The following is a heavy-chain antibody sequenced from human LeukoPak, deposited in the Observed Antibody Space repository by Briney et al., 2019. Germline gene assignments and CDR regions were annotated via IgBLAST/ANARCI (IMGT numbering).Heavy chain of an antibody. CDR2: MNPNSGNT. D-gene: IGHD1-26*01. CDR1: GYTFTSYD. V-gene: IGHV1-8*01. Sequence: GASVKVSCKASGYTFTSYDINWVRQATGQGLEWMGWMNPNSGNTGYAQKFQGRVTMTRNTSISTAYMELSSLRSEDTAVYYCAREEWEPRSHTYYFDYWGQGTLVTVSS. J-gene: IGHJ4*02. CDR3: AREEWEPRSHTYYFDY.